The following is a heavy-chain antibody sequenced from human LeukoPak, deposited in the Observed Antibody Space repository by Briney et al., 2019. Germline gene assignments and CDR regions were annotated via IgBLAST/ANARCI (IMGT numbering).Heavy chain of an antibody. V-gene: IGHV4-61*02. Sequence: SQTLSLTCSVSGGSITSAKHYWTWIRRPAGKGLECIGRIYTFGSTTYNPSLKSRVTISVDTSKNQFSLKLSSVTAADTAVYYCARHRADPHYYYYYMDVWGKGTTVTVS. CDR2: IYTFGST. J-gene: IGHJ6*03. CDR3: ARHRADPHYYYYYMDV. D-gene: IGHD3-10*01. CDR1: GGSITSAKHY.